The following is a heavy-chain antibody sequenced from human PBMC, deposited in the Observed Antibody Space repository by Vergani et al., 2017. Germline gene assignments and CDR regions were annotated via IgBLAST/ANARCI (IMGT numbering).Heavy chain of an antibody. D-gene: IGHD3-22*01. Sequence: VQLVESGRGVVQPGRSLRLSCAASGFTFSSYWMHWVRQAPGKGLVWVSRINSDGSSTSYANSVKGRFTISRDNAKNTLYLQMNSLRAEDTAVYYCAREPIYYDSSGYYYGGVDYWGQGTLVTVSS. CDR2: INSDGSST. V-gene: IGHV3-74*01. CDR3: AREPIYYDSSGYYYGGVDY. CDR1: GFTFSSYW. J-gene: IGHJ4*02.